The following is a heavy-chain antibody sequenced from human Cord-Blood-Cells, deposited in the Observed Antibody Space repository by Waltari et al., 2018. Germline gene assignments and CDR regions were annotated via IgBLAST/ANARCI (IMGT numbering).Heavy chain of an antibody. V-gene: IGHV4-59*01. CDR3: ARSLSNGSGWNFDY. CDR1: GGPISSYY. D-gene: IGHD6-19*01. J-gene: IGHJ4*02. Sequence: QVQLQESGPGLVKTSETLSLTCTVSGGPISSYYWSWIRQPPGKGLEWIGYIYYSGSTNYNPSLKGRVTISVDTSKNQFSLKLSSVTAADTAVYYCARSLSNGSGWNFDYWGQGTLVTVSS. CDR2: IYYSGST.